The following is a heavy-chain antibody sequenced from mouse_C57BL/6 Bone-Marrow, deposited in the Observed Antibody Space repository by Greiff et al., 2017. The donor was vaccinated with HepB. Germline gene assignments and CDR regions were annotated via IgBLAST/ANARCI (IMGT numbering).Heavy chain of an antibody. CDR3: ARDPPNYYGSSMYYFDY. D-gene: IGHD1-1*01. CDR1: GFTFSSYA. CDR2: ISDGGSYT. J-gene: IGHJ2*01. Sequence: EVKLVESGGGLVKPGGSLKLSCAASGFTFSSYAMSWVRQTPEKRLEWVATISDGGSYTYYPDNVKGRFTISRDNAKNNLYLQMSHLKSEDTAMYYCARDPPNYYGSSMYYFDYWGQGTTLTVSS. V-gene: IGHV5-4*01.